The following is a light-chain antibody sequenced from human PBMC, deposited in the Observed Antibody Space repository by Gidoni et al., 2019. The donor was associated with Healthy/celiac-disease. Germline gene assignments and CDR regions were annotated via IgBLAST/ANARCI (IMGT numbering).Light chain of an antibody. Sequence: AIRITQSPSSLSASTGDRVTITCRASQGISSYLAWYQQKPGKAPTLLIYAASTLQSGFPSRFSGSGSGTDFTLTISCLQSEDFATYYCQQYYSYPRTFGQGTKVEIK. CDR1: QGISSY. CDR2: AAS. V-gene: IGKV1-8*01. CDR3: QQYYSYPRT. J-gene: IGKJ1*01.